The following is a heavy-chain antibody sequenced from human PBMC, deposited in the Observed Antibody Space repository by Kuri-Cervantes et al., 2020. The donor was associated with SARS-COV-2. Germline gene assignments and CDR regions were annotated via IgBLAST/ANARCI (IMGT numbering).Heavy chain of an antibody. CDR2: ISSSGSTI. V-gene: IGHV3-11*01. CDR1: GFTFSDDY. D-gene: IGHD3-10*01. Sequence: GEALKISCAASGFTFSDDYMSWIRQAPGKGLEWVSYISSSGSTIYYTDSVKGRFTISRDNAKNSLSLQMNSLRAEDTAVYYCARDSITMVQGVTSDAFDIWGQGTMVTVSS. J-gene: IGHJ3*02. CDR3: ARDSITMVQGVTSDAFDI.